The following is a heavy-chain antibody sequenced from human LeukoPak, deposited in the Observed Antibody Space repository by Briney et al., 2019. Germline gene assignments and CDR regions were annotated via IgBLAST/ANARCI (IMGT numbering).Heavy chain of an antibody. CDR2: IYPGDSDT. CDR3: ARHPHYYDSSGYLPFDY. CDR1: GYSFTSYW. J-gene: IGHJ4*02. V-gene: IGHV5-51*01. Sequence: KGGESLKISCKGSGYSFTSYWIGWVRQMPGKGLEWMGIIYPGDSDTRYSPSFQGQVTISADKSISTAYLQWSSLKASDTAMYYCARHPHYYDSSGYLPFDYWGQGTLVTVSS. D-gene: IGHD3-22*01.